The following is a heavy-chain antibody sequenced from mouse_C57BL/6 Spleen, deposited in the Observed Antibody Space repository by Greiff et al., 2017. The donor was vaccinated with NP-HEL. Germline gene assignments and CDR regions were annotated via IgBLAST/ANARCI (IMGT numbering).Heavy chain of an antibody. CDR2: IYPGDGDT. CDR3: ARSRLANFFAMDY. J-gene: IGHJ4*01. Sequence: VQLQQSGPELVTPGASVKISCKASGYAFSSSWMNWVKQRPGKGLEWIGRIYPGDGDTNYNGKFKGKATLTADKSSSTAYMQLSSLTSEDSAVYFCARSRLANFFAMDYWGQGTSVTVSS. V-gene: IGHV1-82*01. D-gene: IGHD1-1*01. CDR1: GYAFSSSW.